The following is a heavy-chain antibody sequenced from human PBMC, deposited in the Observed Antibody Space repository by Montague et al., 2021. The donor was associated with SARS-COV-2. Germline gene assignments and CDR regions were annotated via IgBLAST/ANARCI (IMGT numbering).Heavy chain of an antibody. CDR1: GGSISSGNW. Sequence: SETLSLTCAVSGGSISSGNWWSWVRQPPGKGLEWIGEIYHSGSTNYNPSLKSRVTISLDKSKNQFSLNLSSATAADTAVHYCARFFSSWTDWGQGTQVTVTS. CDR2: IYHSGST. D-gene: IGHD6-13*01. J-gene: IGHJ4*02. V-gene: IGHV4-4*02. CDR3: ARFFSSWTD.